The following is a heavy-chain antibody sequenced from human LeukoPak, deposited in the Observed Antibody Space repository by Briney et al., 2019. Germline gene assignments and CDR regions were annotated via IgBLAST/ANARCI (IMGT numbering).Heavy chain of an antibody. D-gene: IGHD3-22*01. J-gene: IGHJ1*01. CDR1: GGTFSSYA. V-gene: IGHV1-69*13. CDR2: IIPIFGTA. CDR3: ARGSDSSGYRLPAEYFQH. Sequence: GASVKVSCKASGGTFSSYAISWVRQAPGQGLEWMGGIIPIFGTANYAQKFQGRVTITADESTSTAYMELSSLRSEDTAVYYCARGSDSSGYRLPAEYFQHWGQGTLVTVSS.